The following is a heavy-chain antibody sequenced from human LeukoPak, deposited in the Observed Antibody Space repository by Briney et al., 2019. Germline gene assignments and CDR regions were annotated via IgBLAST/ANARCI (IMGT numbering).Heavy chain of an antibody. CDR1: GLTSNSYG. D-gene: IGHD3-22*01. Sequence: GGSLRLSCVGSGLTSNSYGMHWVRQAPGEGLQWVAAITYDGITRYHADSVKGRFTISRDNSKDTLYLQMNSLQLEDTATYYCARVRRYSQYESSGYYADSWGQGTLVTVSS. CDR2: ITYDGITR. J-gene: IGHJ5*01. V-gene: IGHV3-30*03. CDR3: ARVRRYSQYESSGYYADS.